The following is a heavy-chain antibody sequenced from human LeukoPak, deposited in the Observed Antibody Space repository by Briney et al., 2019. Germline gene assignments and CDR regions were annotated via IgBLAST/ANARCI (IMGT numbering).Heavy chain of an antibody. V-gene: IGHV1-69*04. J-gene: IGHJ4*02. CDR2: IIPILGIA. CDR3: ASDSGAWLRFSALDY. Sequence: SSVKVSCKASGGTFSSYAISWVRPAPGQGLEWMGRIIPILGIANYAQKFQGRVTITADKSTSTAYMELSSLRSEDTAVYYCASDSGAWLRFSALDYWGQGTLVTVSS. CDR1: GGTFSSYA. D-gene: IGHD5-12*01.